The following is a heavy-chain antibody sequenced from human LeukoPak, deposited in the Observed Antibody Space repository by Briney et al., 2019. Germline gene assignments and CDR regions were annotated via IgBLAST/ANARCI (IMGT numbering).Heavy chain of an antibody. D-gene: IGHD3-22*01. CDR1: GFTFSDHY. CDR3: ARGRYGYYDSSGYYYYFDY. Sequence: GGSLRLSCAASGFTFSDHYMDWVRQALGKGLEWVGRTRNKANSYTTEYAASVKGRFTISRDDSKNSLYLQMNGLKTEDTAVYYCARGRYGYYDSSGYYYYFDYWGQGTLVTVSS. CDR2: TRNKANSYTT. J-gene: IGHJ4*02. V-gene: IGHV3-72*01.